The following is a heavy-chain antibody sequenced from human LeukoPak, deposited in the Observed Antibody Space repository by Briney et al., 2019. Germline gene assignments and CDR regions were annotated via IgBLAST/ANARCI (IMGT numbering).Heavy chain of an antibody. D-gene: IGHD1-26*01. V-gene: IGHV3-30*04. Sequence: PGGSLRLSCAGSGFTFSDFTINWVRQAPGKGLEWVAVISYDGSNKYYADSVKGRFTISRDNSKNTLYLQMNSLRADDTAVYYCARGQRAHVEWYYYMDVWGKGTTVTVSS. J-gene: IGHJ6*03. CDR3: ARGQRAHVEWYYYMDV. CDR1: GFTFSDFT. CDR2: ISYDGSNK.